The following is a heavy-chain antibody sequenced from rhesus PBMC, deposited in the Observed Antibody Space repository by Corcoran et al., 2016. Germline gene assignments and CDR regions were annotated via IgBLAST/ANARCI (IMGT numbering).Heavy chain of an antibody. CDR3: TRDLHYYDGGYLDY. CDR2: IKNKAASETA. J-gene: IGHJ4*01. D-gene: IGHD3-28*01. CDR1: GCTFSNYC. V-gene: IGHV3-16*01. Sequence: EVQLVESGGGWVQPGGSLRLSCAASGCTFSNYCMSWVRQAPGKWLDWVGRIKNKAASETAAYAESVKGRFPISRDDSKNTLYLQMNSLKTEDTAVYYCTRDLHYYDGGYLDYWGQGVLVTVSS.